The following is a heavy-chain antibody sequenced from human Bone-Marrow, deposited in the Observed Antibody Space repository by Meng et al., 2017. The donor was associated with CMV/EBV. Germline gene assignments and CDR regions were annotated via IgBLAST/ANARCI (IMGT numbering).Heavy chain of an antibody. Sequence: SEKVPCKASGGTFCSDAISWVLQAPGQGLEWMGGIIPIFGTANYAQKFQGRVTITTDESTSTAYVELSSLRYEDTAVYYCAGEPIRNWLDPWGQGTLVTVSS. CDR2: IIPIFGTA. V-gene: IGHV1-69*05. J-gene: IGHJ5*02. CDR1: GGTFCSDA. CDR3: AGEPIRNWLDP.